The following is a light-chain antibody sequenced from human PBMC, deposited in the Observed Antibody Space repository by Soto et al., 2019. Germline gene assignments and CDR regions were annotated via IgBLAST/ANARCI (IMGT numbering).Light chain of an antibody. Sequence: DIVMTQTPLSLSVTPGQSASISCKSSQTLLHSNGKSYLYWYLQKAGQPPQLLIYEVSNRFSGVPDRFSGRGSGTDFTLKISRVEAEDVGVYYCLQSLQFPLTFGGGTKVEIK. CDR3: LQSLQFPLT. V-gene: IGKV2D-29*01. CDR2: EVS. J-gene: IGKJ4*01. CDR1: QTLLHSNGKSY.